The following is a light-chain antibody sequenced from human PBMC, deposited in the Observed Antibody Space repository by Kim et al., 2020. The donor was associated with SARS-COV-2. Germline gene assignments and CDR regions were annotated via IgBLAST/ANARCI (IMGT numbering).Light chain of an antibody. CDR2: GAS. Sequence: VSPEKRATLSCRASQSVSSNLAWYQQKPGQAPRLLIYGASTRATGIPARFSGSGSGTEFTLTISSLQSEDFAVYYCQQYNNWPLTFGGGTKVDIK. J-gene: IGKJ4*01. V-gene: IGKV3-15*01. CDR3: QQYNNWPLT. CDR1: QSVSSN.